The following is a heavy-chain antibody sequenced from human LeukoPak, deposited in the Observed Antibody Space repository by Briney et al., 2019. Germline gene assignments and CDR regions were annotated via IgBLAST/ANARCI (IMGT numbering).Heavy chain of an antibody. D-gene: IGHD5-18*01. CDR1: GGTFSSYA. V-gene: IGHV1-69*06. Sequence: SVKVSCKASGGTFSSYAISWVRQAPGQGLEWMGGIIPIFGTANYAQKFQGRVTITADKSTSTAYMELSSLRSEDTAVYYCARDLSPRIGYSYAPYYYYYYYMDVWGKGTTVTVSS. CDR2: IIPIFGTA. CDR3: ARDLSPRIGYSYAPYYYYYYYMDV. J-gene: IGHJ6*03.